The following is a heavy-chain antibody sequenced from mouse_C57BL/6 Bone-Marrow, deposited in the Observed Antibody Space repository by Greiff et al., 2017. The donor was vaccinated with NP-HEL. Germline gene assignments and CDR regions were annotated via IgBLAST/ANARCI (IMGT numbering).Heavy chain of an antibody. CDR3: ARGTTVGFAY. J-gene: IGHJ3*01. CDR2: IDPSDSYT. D-gene: IGHD1-1*01. CDR1: GYTFTSYW. Sequence: VQLQQPGAELVKPGASVKLSCKASGYTFTSYWMQWVKQRPGQGLEWIGEIDPSDSYTTYNQKFKGKATLTVDTSSSTAYMQLSSLTSEDSAVYYCARGTTVGFAYWGQGTLVTVSA. V-gene: IGHV1-50*01.